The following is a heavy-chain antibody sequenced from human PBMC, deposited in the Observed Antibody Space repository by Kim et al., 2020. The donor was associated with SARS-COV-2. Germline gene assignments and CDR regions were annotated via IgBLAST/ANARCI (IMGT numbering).Heavy chain of an antibody. CDR2: IHPKTGAT. CDR1: GYTFTEYY. V-gene: IGHV1-2*02. D-gene: IGHD4-17*01. Sequence: ASVKVSCKASGYTFTEYYVQWVRQAPGQGLEWLGWIHPKTGATYNAQKYQGRVALTRDTSVSTVYMELYSLTSDDTAVYYCARDWATDYTDYGGFDPWGQ. CDR3: ARDWATDYTDYGGFDP. J-gene: IGHJ5*02.